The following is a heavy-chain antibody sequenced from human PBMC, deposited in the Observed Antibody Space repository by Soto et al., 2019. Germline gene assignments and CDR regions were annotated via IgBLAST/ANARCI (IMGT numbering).Heavy chain of an antibody. J-gene: IGHJ4*02. CDR2: IRGDGSMT. CDR1: GFTFSNYW. V-gene: IGHV3-74*01. CDR3: VKEGLAADFDS. Sequence: GGSLRLSCAASGFTFSNYWMHWVRQAPGKGLVWVSRIRGDGSMTNYADSVKGRFTIPRDNAKNTLHVQMNSLRAEDTAVYYCVKEGLAADFDSWGQGTLVTVSS. D-gene: IGHD6-13*01.